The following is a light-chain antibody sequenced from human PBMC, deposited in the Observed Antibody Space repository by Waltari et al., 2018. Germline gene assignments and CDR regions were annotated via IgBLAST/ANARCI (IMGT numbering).Light chain of an antibody. Sequence: DIQMTQSPSTLSASVGDRVTITCRASQSIGGWLDWYQQKPGKAPNLLIFKASFLEGGVPSRFSGSGSGTDFTLTISSLQPDDFATYYCQQYQTYPLTFGLGTKLEI. J-gene: IGKJ2*01. CDR1: QSIGGW. V-gene: IGKV1-5*03. CDR3: QQYQTYPLT. CDR2: KAS.